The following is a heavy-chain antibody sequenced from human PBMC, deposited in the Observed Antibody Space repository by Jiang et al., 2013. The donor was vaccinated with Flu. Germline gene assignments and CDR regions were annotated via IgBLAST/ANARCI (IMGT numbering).Heavy chain of an antibody. D-gene: IGHD3-22*01. CDR1: GFSLSTSGMC. Sequence: KPTQTLTLTCTFSGFSLSTSGMCVSWIRQPPGKALEWLALIDWDDDKYYSTSLKTRLTISKDTSKNQVVLTMTNMDPVDTATYYCARIRAPRADSSGYYSGIDYWGQGTLVTVSS. J-gene: IGHJ4*02. CDR3: ARIRAPRADSSGYYSGIDY. CDR2: IDWDDDK. V-gene: IGHV2-70*01.